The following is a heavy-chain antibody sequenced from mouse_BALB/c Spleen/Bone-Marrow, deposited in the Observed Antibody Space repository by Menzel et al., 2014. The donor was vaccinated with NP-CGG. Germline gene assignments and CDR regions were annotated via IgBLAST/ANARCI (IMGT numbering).Heavy chain of an antibody. V-gene: IGHV7-3*02. J-gene: IGHJ2*01. Sequence: EVQVVESGGGLVQPGGSLRLSCATSGFTFTDYYMNWVRQPPGKALEWLGFIRNKANGYTTEYSASVKGRLTISRDNSQNILYLQMNTLRAEDSATYYCARDKGRVFFDYWGQGTTLTVSS. CDR1: GFTFTDYY. CDR2: IRNKANGYTT. CDR3: ARDKGRVFFDY.